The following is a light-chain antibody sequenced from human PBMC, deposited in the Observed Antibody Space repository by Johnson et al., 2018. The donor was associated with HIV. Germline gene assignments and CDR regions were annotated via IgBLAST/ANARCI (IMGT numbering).Light chain of an antibody. V-gene: IGLV1-51*01. CDR1: SSNIVRNY. Sequence: QSVLTQSPSVSAAPGQKVTISCSGSSSNIVRNYVSWYQQLPGTAPKLLIFDNNERPSGIPDRFSGSKSGTSATLGITGLQTGDEADYYCGTWDSSLSAGGVFGTGTKVTVL. CDR3: GTWDSSLSAGGV. J-gene: IGLJ1*01. CDR2: DNN.